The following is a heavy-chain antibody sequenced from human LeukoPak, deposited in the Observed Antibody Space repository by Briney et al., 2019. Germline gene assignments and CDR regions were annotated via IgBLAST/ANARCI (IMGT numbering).Heavy chain of an antibody. Sequence: SGTLSLTCAVSGGSLSTTSWWVWLRQPPGKGLEWIGEVYHSGGGNRNYNPSLKSRATISVDTSRNQFSLNLRSVTAADTAVYFCARDNPRTTGYSSGSSFDFWGQGILVSVSS. J-gene: IGHJ4*02. D-gene: IGHD6-19*01. CDR1: GGSLSTTSW. CDR3: ARDNPRTTGYSSGSSFDF. V-gene: IGHV4-4*02. CDR2: VYHSGGGNR.